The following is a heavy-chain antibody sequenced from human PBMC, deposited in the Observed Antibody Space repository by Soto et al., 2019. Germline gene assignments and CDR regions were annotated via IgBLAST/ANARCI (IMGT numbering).Heavy chain of an antibody. CDR2: ISSTTNYI. V-gene: IGHV3-21*06. CDR1: GFTFTRYS. Sequence: GGSVRLSCAASGFTFTRYSMNWVRQAPGKGLEWVSSISSTTNYIYYGDSMKGRFTISRDNAKNSLYLEMNSLRAEDTAVYYCARESEDLTSNFDYWGQGTLVTVSS. J-gene: IGHJ4*02. CDR3: ARESEDLTSNFDY.